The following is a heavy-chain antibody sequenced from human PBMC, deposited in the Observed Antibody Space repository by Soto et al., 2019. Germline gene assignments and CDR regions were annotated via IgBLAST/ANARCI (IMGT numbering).Heavy chain of an antibody. CDR3: ARGAV. V-gene: IGHV3-7*01. J-gene: IGHJ6*04. CDR1: GFTFRNSW. Sequence: GGSLRLSCSASGFTFRNSWMSWVRQAPGKGLEWVANVKEDGSQRYYVDSVKGRFTISRDNAKNSLYLQMNSLTAEDTAVYFCARGAVWGKGTTVTVSS. CDR2: VKEDGSQR.